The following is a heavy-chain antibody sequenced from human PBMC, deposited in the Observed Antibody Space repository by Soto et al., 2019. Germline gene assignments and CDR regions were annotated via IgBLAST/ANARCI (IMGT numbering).Heavy chain of an antibody. CDR1: GFTFSSYG. CDR3: AKEKSSSGSYNYYYYYYYGMDV. J-gene: IGHJ6*02. Sequence: GGSLRLSCAASGFTFSSYGMHWVRQAPGKGLEWVAVISYDGSNKYYADSVKGRFTISRDNSKNTLYLQMNSLRAEDTAVYYCAKEKSSSGSYNYYYYYYYGMDVWGQGTTVTVSS. CDR2: ISYDGSNK. V-gene: IGHV3-30*18. D-gene: IGHD3-10*01.